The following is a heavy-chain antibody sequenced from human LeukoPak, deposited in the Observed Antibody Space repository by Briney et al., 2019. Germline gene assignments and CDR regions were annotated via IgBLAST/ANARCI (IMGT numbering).Heavy chain of an antibody. CDR3: ARQSIGGSSLSYFDY. J-gene: IGHJ4*02. CDR2: IYDSGST. Sequence: SETLSLTCTVSGGSISSYYWSWIRQPPGKGLEWIGNIYDSGSTNYNPSLKSRVTISVDTSKNQCSLKLSSVTAADTAVYYCARQSIGGSSLSYFDYWGQGTLVNVSS. CDR1: GGSISSYY. V-gene: IGHV4-59*01. D-gene: IGHD2-15*01.